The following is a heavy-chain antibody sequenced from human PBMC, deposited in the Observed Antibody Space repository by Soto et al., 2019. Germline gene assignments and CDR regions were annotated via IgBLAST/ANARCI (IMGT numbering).Heavy chain of an antibody. D-gene: IGHD2-8*01. J-gene: IGHJ4*02. Sequence: SETLSLTCTVSGGSVSNSNYYWGWIRQSPGKGLEWIGSVYYRGRSYSKSSVKSRVTISVDTSKNLFSLNLNSVTASDTAVYFCVGQRTSVLTQAYFDYWGPGALVTV. CDR2: VYYRGRS. CDR3: VGQRTSVLTQAYFDY. CDR1: GGSVSNSNYY. V-gene: IGHV4-39*01.